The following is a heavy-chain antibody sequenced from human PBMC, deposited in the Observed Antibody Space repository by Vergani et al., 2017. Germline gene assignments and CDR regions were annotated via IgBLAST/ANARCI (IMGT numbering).Heavy chain of an antibody. J-gene: IGHJ3*02. CDR2: ISGSGGST. V-gene: IGHV3-23*01. CDR1: GFTFSSYA. Sequence: EVQLMESGGGWAQPGGSLRLSCAASGFTFSSYAMSWVRQAPGKGLEWVSAISGSGGSTYYADSVKGRFTISRDNSKNTLYLQMNSLRAEDMAVYYCAKDRSSSGYANAFDIWGQGTMVTVSS. CDR3: AKDRSSSGYANAFDI. D-gene: IGHD3-22*01.